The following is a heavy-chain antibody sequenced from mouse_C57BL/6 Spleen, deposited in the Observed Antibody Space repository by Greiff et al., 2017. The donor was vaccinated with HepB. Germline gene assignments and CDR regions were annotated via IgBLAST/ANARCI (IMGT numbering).Heavy chain of an antibody. CDR2: IYPGDGDT. J-gene: IGHJ3*01. D-gene: IGHD2-3*01. V-gene: IGHV1-82*01. Sequence: VKLVESGPELVKPGASVKISCKASGYAFSSSWMNWVKQRPGKGLEWIGRIYPGDGDTNYNGKFKGKATLTADKSSSTAYMQLSSLTSEDSAVYFCATPDGYYEEFAYWGQGTLVTVSA. CDR1: GYAFSSSW. CDR3: ATPDGYYEEFAY.